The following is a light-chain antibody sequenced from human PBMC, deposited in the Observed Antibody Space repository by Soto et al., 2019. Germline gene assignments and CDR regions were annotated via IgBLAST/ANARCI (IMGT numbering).Light chain of an antibody. J-gene: IGKJ1*01. CDR2: DAS. CDR3: QQYDHYSRT. Sequence: DIQMTQSPSILSASVGDRVTITCRASQSISGWLAWYQQKPGKAPKLLIYDASSLESGVPSRFSGSGSGTEFTLTISSLQPDDFATYYCQQYDHYSRTFGQGTKVDIK. CDR1: QSISGW. V-gene: IGKV1-5*01.